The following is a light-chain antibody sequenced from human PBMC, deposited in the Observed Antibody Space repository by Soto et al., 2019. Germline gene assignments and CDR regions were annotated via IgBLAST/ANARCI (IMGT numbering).Light chain of an antibody. J-gene: IGKJ1*01. V-gene: IGKV3-15*01. CDR3: QQYSNWPPGT. Sequence: EIVMTQSPATLSGAPGDRXXXXXXXSQSVRSNLAWYQQKPGQAPRLLIYGASTRATGIPARFSGSGSGTEFTLTISSLQSEDFAVYYCQQYSNWPPGTFGQGTKVDIK. CDR2: GAS. CDR1: QSVRSN.